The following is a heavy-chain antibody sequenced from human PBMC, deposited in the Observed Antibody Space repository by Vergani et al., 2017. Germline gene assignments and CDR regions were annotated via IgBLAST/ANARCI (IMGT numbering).Heavy chain of an antibody. D-gene: IGHD6-13*01. CDR2: ISYDGSNK. V-gene: IGHV3-30-3*01. J-gene: IGHJ4*02. Sequence: QVQLVESGGGVVQPGRSLRLSCAASGFTFSSYAMHWVRQAPGKGLEWVAVISYDGSNKYYADSVKGRFTISRDNSKNTLYLQMNRLRAEDTAVYYCAREAAAGTGYFDYWGQGTLVTVSS. CDR3: AREAAAGTGYFDY. CDR1: GFTFSSYA.